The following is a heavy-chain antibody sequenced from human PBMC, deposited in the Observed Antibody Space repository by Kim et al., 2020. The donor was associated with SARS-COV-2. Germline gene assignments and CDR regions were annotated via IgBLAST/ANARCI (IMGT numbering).Heavy chain of an antibody. CDR3: AKDSADGQWLVHDAFDI. CDR1: GFTFDDYA. V-gene: IGHV3-9*01. Sequence: SLRLSCAASGFTFDDYAMHWVRQAPGKGLEWVSGISWNSGNIGYADSVKGRFTISRDNAKNSLYLQMNSLRAEDTALYYCAKDSADGQWLVHDAFDIWGQGTMVTVSS. J-gene: IGHJ3*02. CDR2: ISWNSGNI. D-gene: IGHD6-19*01.